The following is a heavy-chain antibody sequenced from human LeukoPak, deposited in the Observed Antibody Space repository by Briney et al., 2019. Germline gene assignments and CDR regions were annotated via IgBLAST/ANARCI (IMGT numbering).Heavy chain of an antibody. CDR3: ARVVAAARDRGDAFDI. CDR2: INAGNGNT. J-gene: IGHJ3*02. CDR1: GYTFTSYA. V-gene: IGHV1-3*01. Sequence: ASVKVSCKASGYTFTSYAMHWVRQAPGQRLKWMGWINAGNGNTKYSQKFQGRVTITRDTSASTAYMELSSLRSEDTAVYYCARVVAAARDRGDAFDIWGQGTMVTVSS. D-gene: IGHD6-13*01.